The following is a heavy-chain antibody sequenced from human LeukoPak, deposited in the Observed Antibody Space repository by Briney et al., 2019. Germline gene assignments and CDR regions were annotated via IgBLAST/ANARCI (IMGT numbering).Heavy chain of an antibody. D-gene: IGHD2/OR15-2a*01. J-gene: IGHJ6*02. V-gene: IGHV1-69*05. CDR2: IIPIFGAA. CDR1: GGTFSSYA. CDR3: ARAIMSSSQFYYYFYGMDV. Sequence: SVKVSCKASGGTFSSYAISWVRQAPGQGLEWMGGIIPIFGAANYAQKFQGRVTITTDESTGTAYMELSSLRSEGTAVYYCARAIMSSSQFYYYFYGMDVWGQGTTVTVSS.